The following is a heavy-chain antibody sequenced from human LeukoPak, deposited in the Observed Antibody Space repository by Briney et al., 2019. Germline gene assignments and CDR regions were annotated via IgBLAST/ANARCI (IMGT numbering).Heavy chain of an antibody. CDR3: ASRGGYCSSTSCSTEKLNDY. V-gene: IGHV3-23*01. J-gene: IGHJ4*02. D-gene: IGHD2-2*01. CDR2: ISGSGGST. Sequence: PGGSLRLSCAASGFTFSSYAMSWVRQAPGKGLEWVSAISGSGGSTYYADSVKGRFTISRDNSKNTLYLQMNSQRAEDTAVYYCASRGGYCSSTSCSTEKLNDYWGQGTLVTVSS. CDR1: GFTFSSYA.